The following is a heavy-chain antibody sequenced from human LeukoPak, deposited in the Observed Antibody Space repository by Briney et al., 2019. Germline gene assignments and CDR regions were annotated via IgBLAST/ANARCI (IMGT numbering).Heavy chain of an antibody. D-gene: IGHD1/OR15-1a*01. CDR3: ARGNNPISSLDY. CDR1: GGSISSGDYY. J-gene: IGHJ4*02. Sequence: SETLSLTCTVSGGSISSGDYYWGWIRQPAGKGLEWIGRIYTSRSTNYNPSLKSPITISVDTSKNQFFLKLRSVTAADTAVYYCARGNNPISSLDYWGQGTLVTVSS. CDR2: IYTSRST. V-gene: IGHV4-61*02.